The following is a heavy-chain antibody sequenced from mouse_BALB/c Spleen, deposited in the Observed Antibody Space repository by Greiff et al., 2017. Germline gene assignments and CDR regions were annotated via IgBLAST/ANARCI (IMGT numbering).Heavy chain of an antibody. CDR2: ISDGGSYT. D-gene: IGHD1-1*01. CDR3: ARGGPRSITTVYYAMDY. Sequence: DVMLVESGGGLVKPGGSLKLSCAASGFTFSDYYMYWVRQTPEKRLEWVATISDGGSYTYYPDSVKGRFTISRDNAKNNLYLQMSSLKSEDTAMYYCARGGPRSITTVYYAMDYWGQGTSVTVSS. V-gene: IGHV5-4*02. CDR1: GFTFSDYY. J-gene: IGHJ4*01.